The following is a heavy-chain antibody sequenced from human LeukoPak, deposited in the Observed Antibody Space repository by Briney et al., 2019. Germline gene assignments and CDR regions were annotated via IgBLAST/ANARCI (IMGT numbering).Heavy chain of an antibody. CDR2: IYYSGST. CDR3: ARGVAVAAEIRSFVP. D-gene: IGHD6-19*01. CDR1: GVSISSYY. Sequence: PSETLSLTCTVSGVSISSYYWSWIRQPPGKGLEWIGYIYYSGSTNYNPSLKSRVTISVDTSKNQFSLKLSSVTAADTAVYYCARGVAVAAEIRSFVPWGQGTLVTVSS. V-gene: IGHV4-59*01. J-gene: IGHJ5*02.